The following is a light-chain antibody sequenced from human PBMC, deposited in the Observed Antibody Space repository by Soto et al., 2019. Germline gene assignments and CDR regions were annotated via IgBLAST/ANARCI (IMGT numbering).Light chain of an antibody. CDR3: QQYDNLPLT. CDR1: QDIKNY. Sequence: DIQMTQSPSSLSASVGDRYTITCQASQDIKNYLNWYQQKSGKAPKLLIYDASDLESGVQSRFSGSGSGTDFTFTINSLQPEDIATYYCQQYDNLPLTFGGGTKVEIK. V-gene: IGKV1-33*01. CDR2: DAS. J-gene: IGKJ4*01.